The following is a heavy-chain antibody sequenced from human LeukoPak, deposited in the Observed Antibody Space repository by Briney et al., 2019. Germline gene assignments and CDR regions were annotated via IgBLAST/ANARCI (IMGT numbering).Heavy chain of an antibody. D-gene: IGHD3-16*01. CDR1: GFTVSSNY. CDR2: MNRDGSEK. Sequence: GGSLRLSCAASGFTVSSNYMSWVRQAPGKGLEWVANMNRDGSEKNYVDSIKGRFTISRDNAANSLYLQMNSLRVEDTAVYYCARDGGIIRFGGQDVWGQGTTVIVS. J-gene: IGHJ6*02. V-gene: IGHV3-7*01. CDR3: ARDGGIIRFGGQDV.